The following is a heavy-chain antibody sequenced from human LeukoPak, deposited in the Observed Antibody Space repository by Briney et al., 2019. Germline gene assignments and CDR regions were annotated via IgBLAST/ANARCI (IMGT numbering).Heavy chain of an antibody. V-gene: IGHV1-18*01. CDR1: GYSFTSFG. J-gene: IGHJ4*02. D-gene: IGHD3/OR15-3a*01. Sequence: ASVKVSCKASGYSFTSFGISWVRQAPGQGLEWMGWISAYNGNTSYVQKFQGRVTMTTDISTSTAYMELRSLRSDDTAVFYCVRDLGVDTSMIFFDYWGQGTLVAVSS. CDR2: ISAYNGNT. CDR3: VRDLGVDTSMIFFDY.